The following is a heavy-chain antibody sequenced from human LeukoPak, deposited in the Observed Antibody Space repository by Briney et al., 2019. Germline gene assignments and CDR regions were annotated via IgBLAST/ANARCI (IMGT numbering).Heavy chain of an antibody. V-gene: IGHV4-4*02. Sequence: SETLSLTCAVSGGSISSSNWWSWVRQPPGKELEWIGYIYDNGLTNYNPSLENRVTISLDTSKNQFSLRVKSVTAADTAVYYCARAAGETSDYWSGFAFWFDPWGQGTLVTVSS. D-gene: IGHD3-3*01. CDR2: IYDNGLT. CDR3: ARAAGETSDYWSGFAFWFDP. J-gene: IGHJ5*01. CDR1: GGSISSSNW.